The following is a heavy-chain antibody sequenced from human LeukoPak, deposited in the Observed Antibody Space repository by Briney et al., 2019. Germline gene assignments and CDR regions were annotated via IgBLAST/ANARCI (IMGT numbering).Heavy chain of an antibody. Sequence: SVKVSCKASGGTFSSYAISWVRQAPGQGLEWMGGIIPIFGTANYAQKFQGRVTITADKSTSTAYMELSSLRSDDTAVYYCARTRTVVAPFSVWGKGTTVTISS. J-gene: IGHJ6*04. CDR2: IIPIFGTA. D-gene: IGHD2-15*01. V-gene: IGHV1-69*06. CDR1: GGTFSSYA. CDR3: ARTRTVVAPFSV.